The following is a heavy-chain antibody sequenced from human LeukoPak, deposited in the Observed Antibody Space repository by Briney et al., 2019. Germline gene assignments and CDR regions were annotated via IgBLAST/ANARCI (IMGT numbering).Heavy chain of an antibody. D-gene: IGHD6-13*01. CDR1: GFTFSSYS. CDR2: ISSSGSYI. V-gene: IGHV3-21*01. CDR3: ARDYDSSSWYEGSWFDP. Sequence: PGGSLRLSCAASGFTFSSYSMNWVRQAPGKGLEWVSSISSSGSYIYYADSVKGRFTISRDNAKNSLYLQMNSLRAEDTAVYYCARDYDSSSWYEGSWFDPWGQGTLVTVSS. J-gene: IGHJ5*02.